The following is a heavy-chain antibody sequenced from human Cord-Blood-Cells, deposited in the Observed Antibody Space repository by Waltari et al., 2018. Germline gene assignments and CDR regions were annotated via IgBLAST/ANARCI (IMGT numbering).Heavy chain of an antibody. V-gene: IGHV3-21*01. J-gene: IGHJ4*02. Sequence: EVQLVESGGGLVKPGGSLRLSCAASGLPFSSYSMNWVRQAPGKGLEWVSSISSSSSYIYYADSVKGRFTISRDNAKNSLYLQMNSLRAEDTAVYYCARGNFRSPMDYWGQGTLVTVSS. CDR1: GLPFSSYS. CDR3: ARGNFRSPMDY. D-gene: IGHD3-3*01. CDR2: ISSSSSYI.